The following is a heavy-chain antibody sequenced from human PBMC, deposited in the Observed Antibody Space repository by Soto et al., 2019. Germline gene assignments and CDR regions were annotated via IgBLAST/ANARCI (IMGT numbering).Heavy chain of an antibody. CDR3: ARRASSSVTTPYGMDV. J-gene: IGHJ6*02. D-gene: IGHD6-6*01. Sequence: GAALQSSGEGRVYSVSSYWMSWERQMNGKGLEWMGRIDPSDSYTRYSPSFQGQVTISADKSVSTAYLQWSSLKASDTAMYYCARRASSSVTTPYGMDVWGQGTTVTVSS. V-gene: IGHV5-10-1*04. CDR2: IDPSDSYT. CDR1: VYSVSSYW.